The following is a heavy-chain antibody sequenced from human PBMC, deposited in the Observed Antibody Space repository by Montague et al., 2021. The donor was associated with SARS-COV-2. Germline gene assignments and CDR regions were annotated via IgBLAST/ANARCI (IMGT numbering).Heavy chain of an antibody. D-gene: IGHD3-10*01. J-gene: IGHJ5*01. CDR3: ARDRGRYFDPGSYNWLDS. Sequence: SETLSLTCAVSGGSITSSTWYWCRQPPPKGLVGRGEGNHYGGTTYNTSPNSRGIITIDMSKNQFSFNLQSVTAADTAVYYCARDRGRYFDPGSYNWLDSWGQGTLVTVSS. CDR1: GGSITSSTW. CDR2: GNHYGGT. V-gene: IGHV4-4*02.